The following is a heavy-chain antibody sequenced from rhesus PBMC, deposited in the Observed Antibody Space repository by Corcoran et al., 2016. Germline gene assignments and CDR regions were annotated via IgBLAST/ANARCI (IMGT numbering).Heavy chain of an antibody. V-gene: IGHV4S10*01. CDR3: ARASRYCSGGVCWYYFDY. Sequence: QVQLQESGPGVVKPSETLSLTCAVSGGSISDSYRWSWIRQPPGKGLEWSGYLHGSNTITHYNPSLNSRATISKDTSMNQFSLTLSSVTAADTAVYYCARASRYCSGGVCWYYFDYWGHGVLVTVSS. CDR1: GGSISDSYR. J-gene: IGHJ4*01. D-gene: IGHD2-8*01. CDR2: LHGSNTIT.